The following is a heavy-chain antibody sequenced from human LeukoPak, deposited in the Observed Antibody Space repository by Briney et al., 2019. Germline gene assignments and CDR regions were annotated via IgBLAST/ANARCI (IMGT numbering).Heavy chain of an antibody. V-gene: IGHV3-23*05. J-gene: IGHJ6*02. Sequence: GGSLRLSCEASGFTFSAYAMTWVRQAPGQGLEWVSSIGSDNKPHYSESVKGRFAISSDNSKSMLFLQLNSLRAEDTALYYCAGDLHYYVAMDVWGQGTTVTVSS. D-gene: IGHD3-10*02. CDR3: AGDLHYYVAMDV. CDR1: GFTFSAYA. CDR2: IGSDNKP.